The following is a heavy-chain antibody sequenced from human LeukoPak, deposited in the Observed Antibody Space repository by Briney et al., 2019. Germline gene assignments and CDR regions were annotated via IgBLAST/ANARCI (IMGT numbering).Heavy chain of an antibody. V-gene: IGHV1-69*06. CDR1: GGTFSSYA. J-gene: IGHJ3*02. CDR2: IIPIFGTA. CDR3: ASFSGYDSPYAIKDAFDI. D-gene: IGHD5-12*01. Sequence: GASVKVSCKASGGTFSSYAISWVRQAPGQGLEWMGGIIPIFGTANYAQKFQGRVTITADKSTSTAYMELSSLRSEDTAVYYCASFSGYDSPYAIKDAFDIWGQGTMVTVSS.